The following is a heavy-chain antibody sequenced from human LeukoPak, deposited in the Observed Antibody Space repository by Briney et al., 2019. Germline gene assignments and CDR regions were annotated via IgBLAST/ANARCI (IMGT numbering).Heavy chain of an antibody. V-gene: IGHV3-7*01. CDR2: IKQDGSEK. J-gene: IGHJ4*02. D-gene: IGHD2-2*01. CDR3: ARGLDCRSTSCYLDN. Sequence: GGSLRLSCAASGFTFTKYWMTWVRQAPGKGLEWVANIKQDGSEKFYVDSVKGRFSISRDNAKNSLDLQINSLGAEDTAVYYCARGLDCRSTSCYLDNWGQGTLVTVSS. CDR1: GFTFTKYW.